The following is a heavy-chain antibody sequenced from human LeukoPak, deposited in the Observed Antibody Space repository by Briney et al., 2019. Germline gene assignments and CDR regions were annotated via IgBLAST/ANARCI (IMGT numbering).Heavy chain of an antibody. V-gene: IGHV3-23*01. J-gene: IGHJ6*02. CDR1: GFTFSSFA. CDR3: VKDDRYCSGGSCYSSGDYGMDV. D-gene: IGHD2-15*01. CDR2: ISGSGGST. Sequence: PGGSLRLSCAASGFTFSSFALNWVRQAPGKGLEWVSGISGSGGSTYHADSVKGRFTISRDNSKNTLYLQMSSLRAEDTAVYYCVKDDRYCSGGSCYSSGDYGMDVWGQGTTVTVSS.